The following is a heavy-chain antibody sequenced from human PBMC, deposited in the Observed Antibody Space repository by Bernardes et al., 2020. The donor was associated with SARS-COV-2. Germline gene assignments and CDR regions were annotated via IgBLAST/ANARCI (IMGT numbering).Heavy chain of an antibody. D-gene: IGHD3-10*01. CDR2: MNPNNGKT. V-gene: IGHV1-8*01. CDR1: GYTFSSYD. Sequence: ASVKVSCKASGYTFSSYDINWVRQAPGQGLEFVAWMNPNNGKTAFAQKFQGRVTLTRNTSISTAYMELSSLRSEDAAIYFCARSYYFDSGTNNVYRYSGLDVWGHGTTVIVSS. CDR3: ARSYYFDSGTNNVYRYSGLDV. J-gene: IGHJ6*02.